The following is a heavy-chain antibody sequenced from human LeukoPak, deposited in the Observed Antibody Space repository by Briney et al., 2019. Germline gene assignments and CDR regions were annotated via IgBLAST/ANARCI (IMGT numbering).Heavy chain of an antibody. CDR2: IYYSGST. Sequence: SETLSLTCTVSGGSISSSSYYWGWIRQPPGKGLEWIGSIYYSGSTYYNPSLKSRVTISVDTSKNQFSLKLSSVTAADTAVYYCARLSSISYDGNREGFDYWGQGTLVTVSS. CDR3: ARLSSISYDGNREGFDY. J-gene: IGHJ4*02. D-gene: IGHD4-23*01. CDR1: GGSISSSSYY. V-gene: IGHV4-39*01.